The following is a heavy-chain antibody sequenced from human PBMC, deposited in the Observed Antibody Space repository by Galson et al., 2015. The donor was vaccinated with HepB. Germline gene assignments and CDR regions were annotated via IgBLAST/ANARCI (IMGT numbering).Heavy chain of an antibody. D-gene: IGHD3-10*02. CDR2: IKQDGSEK. Sequence: SLRLSCAASGFTFSSYWMSWVRQAPGKGLEWVANIKQDGSEKYYVHSVKGRFTISRDNAKNSLYLQMNSLRAEDTAVYYCARDPSHYYDRPHYYFDYWGQGTLVTVSS. CDR3: ARDPSHYYDRPHYYFDY. CDR1: GFTFSSYW. V-gene: IGHV3-7*03. J-gene: IGHJ4*02.